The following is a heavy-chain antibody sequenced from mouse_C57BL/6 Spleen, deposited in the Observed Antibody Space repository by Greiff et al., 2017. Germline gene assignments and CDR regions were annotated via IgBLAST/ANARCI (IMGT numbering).Heavy chain of an antibody. J-gene: IGHJ4*01. CDR2: IDPNSGGT. CDR1: GYTFTSYW. D-gene: IGHD1-1*01. V-gene: IGHV1-72*01. Sequence: QVQLQQPGAELVKPGASVKLSCKASGYTFTSYWMHWVKQRPGRGLEWIGRIDPNSGGTKYNEKFKSKATLTVDKPSSTAYMQLSSLTSEDSAVXYCARESGEFITTVVADYAMDYWGQGTSVTVSS. CDR3: ARESGEFITTVVADYAMDY.